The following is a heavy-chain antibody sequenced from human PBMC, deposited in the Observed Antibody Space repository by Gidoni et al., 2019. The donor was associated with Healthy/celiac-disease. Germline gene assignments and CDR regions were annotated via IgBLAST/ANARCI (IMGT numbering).Heavy chain of an antibody. CDR2: INPNSGGT. Sequence: QVQLVQSGAEVKKPGASVKVSCKASGYPFTGYSIHWVRQAPGQGLEWMGWINPNSGGTNDEQKFHGWVTMTRDTSISTAYMELGRLRSDDTAVYYCARMYSSGWYGNYYYGMDVWCQGTTVTVSS. CDR3: ARMYSSGWYGNYYYGMDV. CDR1: GYPFTGYS. J-gene: IGHJ6*02. D-gene: IGHD6-19*01. V-gene: IGHV1-2*04.